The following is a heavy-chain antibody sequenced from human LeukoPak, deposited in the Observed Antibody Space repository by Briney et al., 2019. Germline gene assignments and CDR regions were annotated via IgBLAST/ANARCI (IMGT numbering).Heavy chain of an antibody. CDR3: ARRMGQPLYYFDY. Sequence: QPGGSLRLSCAASGFTFSSYWMSWVRQAPGKGLEWVANIKQDGSEKYYVDSVKGRFTISRDNAKNSLYLQMNSLRAEDTAVYYCARRMGQPLYYFDYWGQGTLVTVSS. V-gene: IGHV3-7*01. D-gene: IGHD3-16*01. CDR1: GFTFSSYW. CDR2: IKQDGSEK. J-gene: IGHJ4*02.